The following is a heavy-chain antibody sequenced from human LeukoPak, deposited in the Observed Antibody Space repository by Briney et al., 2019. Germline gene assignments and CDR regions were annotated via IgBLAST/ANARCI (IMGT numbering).Heavy chain of an antibody. CDR3: ARVYSTIFGVVRNWFDP. Sequence: KSGGSLRLSRAASGFTFSSYSMNWVRQAPGKGLEWVSSISSSSSYIYYADSVKGRFTISRDNAKNSLYLQMNSLRAEDTAVYYCARVYSTIFGVVRNWFDPWGQGTLVAVSS. D-gene: IGHD3-3*01. V-gene: IGHV3-21*01. CDR1: GFTFSSYS. CDR2: ISSSSSYI. J-gene: IGHJ5*02.